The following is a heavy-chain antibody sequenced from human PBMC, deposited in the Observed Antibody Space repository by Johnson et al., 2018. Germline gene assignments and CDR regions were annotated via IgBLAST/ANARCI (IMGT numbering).Heavy chain of an antibody. J-gene: IGHJ6*02. D-gene: IGHD6-6*01. CDR2: IRWNSGSI. Sequence: VQLLETGGGLVQPGRSLRLSCAASGFTFDDYAMHWVRQAPGKGLEWVSGIRWNSGSIGYADSVKGRFTISRDNAKNSLYLQMNSLRAEDTALYYCAKDDSSSFYGMDVWGQGTTVTVSS. CDR3: AKDDSSSFYGMDV. V-gene: IGHV3-9*01. CDR1: GFTFDDYA.